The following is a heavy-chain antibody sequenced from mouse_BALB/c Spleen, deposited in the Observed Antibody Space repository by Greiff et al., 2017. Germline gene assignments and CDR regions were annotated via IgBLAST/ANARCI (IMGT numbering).Heavy chain of an antibody. J-gene: IGHJ2*01. V-gene: IGHV5-9-3*01. CDR1: GFTFSSYA. D-gene: IGHD2-4*01. Sequence: EVMLVESGGGLVKPGGSLKLSCAASGFTFSSYAMSWVRQTPEKRQEWVATISSGGSYTYYPDSVKGRFTISRDNAKNTLYLQMSSLRSEDTAMYYCARHPYDYDLGYYLDYWGQGTTLTVSS. CDR2: ISSGGSYT. CDR3: ARHPYDYDLGYYLDY.